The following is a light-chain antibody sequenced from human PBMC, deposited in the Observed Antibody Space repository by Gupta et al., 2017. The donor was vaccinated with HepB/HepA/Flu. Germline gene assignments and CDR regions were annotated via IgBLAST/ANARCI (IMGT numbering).Light chain of an antibody. V-gene: IGKV1-39*01. CDR1: QSISRS. J-gene: IGKJ1*01. CDR3: QHRFSTPWT. CDR2: ATS. Sequence: DIHMTQSPSSLSASVGDRITITCRASQSISRSLYWYRQKPGKAPELLINATSNVQTRVPSRFSGSGYGTEFTLTITRRQSEDFATYSCQHRFSTPWTFGQGTKVEIK.